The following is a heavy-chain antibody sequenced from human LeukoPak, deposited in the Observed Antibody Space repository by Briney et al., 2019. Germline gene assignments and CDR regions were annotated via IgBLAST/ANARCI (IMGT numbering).Heavy chain of an antibody. V-gene: IGHV1-2*02. CDR1: GYTFTGYY. Sequence: GASVKVSCKASGYTFTGYYIHWLRQAPGQGLEWMGWINPNSGGTNYAQKFQGRVTMTRDTSIGTAYMELSSLTSDDTAVYYCARGSTVPATIRRAFDIWGQGTMVTVSS. J-gene: IGHJ3*02. CDR3: ARGSTVPATIRRAFDI. D-gene: IGHD2-2*01. CDR2: INPNSGGT.